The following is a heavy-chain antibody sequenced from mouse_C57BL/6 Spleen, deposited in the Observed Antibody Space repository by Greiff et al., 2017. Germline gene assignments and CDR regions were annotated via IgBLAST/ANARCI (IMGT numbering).Heavy chain of an antibody. D-gene: IGHD2-12*01. J-gene: IGHJ4*01. Sequence: EVQRVESGGDLVKPGGSLTLSCAASGFTFSSYGMSWVRQTPDKRLEWVATISSGGSYTYSPDSVKGRVTISRDNAKNTLYLQMSSLKSEDTAMYYCARIYDYAMDYWGQGTSVPVSS. CDR1: GFTFSSYG. CDR3: ARIYDYAMDY. V-gene: IGHV5-6*01. CDR2: ISSGGSYT.